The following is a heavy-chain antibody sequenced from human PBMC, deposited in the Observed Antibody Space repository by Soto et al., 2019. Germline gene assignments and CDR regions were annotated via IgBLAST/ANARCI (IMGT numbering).Heavy chain of an antibody. CDR3: ALVENGSVDY. Sequence: EVQLVESGGHVVRPGGSLRLSCATSGYSFDDYAMIWVRQVPGKGLEWVAGVDRKGIDTEYRDSVRGRFTISRDTARSSLYLQMNNLRTEDTALYYCALVENGSVDYWGQGSLVTVSS. CDR1: GYSFDDYA. D-gene: IGHD3-10*01. CDR2: VDRKGIDT. V-gene: IGHV3-20*04. J-gene: IGHJ4*02.